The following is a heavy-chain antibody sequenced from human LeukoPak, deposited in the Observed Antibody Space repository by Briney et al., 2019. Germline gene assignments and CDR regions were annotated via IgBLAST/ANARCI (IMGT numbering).Heavy chain of an antibody. D-gene: IGHD1-1*01. J-gene: IGHJ4*02. CDR3: AKSASLQPLDF. CDR1: GYRFTCYW. V-gene: IGHV5-51*01. Sequence: GESLKISCKGSGYRFTCYWIAWVRQMPRKGLEWMGIIYPDDSDTRYSPSFQGQVTISVDKSISTVYLQWSSLEASDTAIYYCAKSASLQPLDFWGQGTLVSVSS. CDR2: IYPDDSDT.